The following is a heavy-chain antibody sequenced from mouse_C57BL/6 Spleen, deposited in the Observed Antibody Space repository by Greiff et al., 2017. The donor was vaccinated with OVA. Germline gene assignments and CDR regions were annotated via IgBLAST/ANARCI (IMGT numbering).Heavy chain of an antibody. CDR2: IDPETGGT. J-gene: IGHJ3*01. CDR1: GYTFTDYE. CDR3: TRGDGYDGAWFAY. D-gene: IGHD2-2*01. Sequence: QVQLQQSGAELVRPGASVTLSCKASGYTFTDYEMHWVKQTPVHGLEWIGAIDPETGGTAYNQKFKGKAILTADKSSSTAYMELRSLTSEDSAVYYCTRGDGYDGAWFAYWGQGTLVTVSA. V-gene: IGHV1-15*01.